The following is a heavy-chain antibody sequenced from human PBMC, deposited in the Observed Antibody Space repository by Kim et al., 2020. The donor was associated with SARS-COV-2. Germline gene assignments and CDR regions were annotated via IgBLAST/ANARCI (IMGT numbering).Heavy chain of an antibody. CDR2: IHHSGGT. V-gene: IGHV4-34*01. CDR3: ARGRAGVVLSPIVGLGSYYDYYDRDV. Sequence: SETLSLTCAVFGGSLSGYHWTWIRQSPGKGLEWIGEIHHSGGTNCIPSLKSRVTMSLDTSKNQFSLKLRSVTAADTAVYYCARGRAGVVLSPIVGLGSYYDYYDRDVWGQGNPVPVSS. D-gene: IGHD3-3*01. CDR1: GGSLSGYH. J-gene: IGHJ6*02.